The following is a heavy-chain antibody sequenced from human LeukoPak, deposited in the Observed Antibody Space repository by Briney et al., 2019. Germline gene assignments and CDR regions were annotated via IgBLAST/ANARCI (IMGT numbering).Heavy chain of an antibody. Sequence: GGSLRLSCAASGLTFSTYWMSWVRQAPGKGLEWVANIKQDGSEQFYVDSVKGRFTISRDNAKNSLYLQMNNLRGEDTAVYYCARGRKVPAAMGNWFDPWGQGTLVTVSS. CDR3: ARGRKVPAAMGNWFDP. J-gene: IGHJ5*02. CDR1: GLTFSTYW. D-gene: IGHD2-2*01. V-gene: IGHV3-7*01. CDR2: IKQDGSEQ.